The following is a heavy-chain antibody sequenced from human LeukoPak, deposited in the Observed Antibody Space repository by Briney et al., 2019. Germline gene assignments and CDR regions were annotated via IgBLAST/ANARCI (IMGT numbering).Heavy chain of an antibody. Sequence: GGSLRLSCAAAGFTASSNWMTWVRQAPGKGLDGVANIKEDGSEKYYVDSVKGRFTISRDNAKNSLYLQMTSLRAEDTAVYYCARDSSGSYYVSIFDYWGQGTLVTVSS. V-gene: IGHV3-7*01. CDR1: GFTASSNW. CDR3: ARDSSGSYYVSIFDY. CDR2: IKEDGSEK. D-gene: IGHD1-26*01. J-gene: IGHJ4*02.